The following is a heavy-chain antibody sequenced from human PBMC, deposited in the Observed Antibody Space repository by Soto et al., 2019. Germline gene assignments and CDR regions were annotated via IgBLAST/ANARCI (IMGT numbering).Heavy chain of an antibody. CDR2: ISGSGGST. CDR1: GFTFSSYA. D-gene: IGHD3-22*01. J-gene: IGHJ4*02. Sequence: GGSLRLSCAASGFTFSSYAMSWVRQAPGKGPEWVSAISGSGGSTYYADSVKGRFTISRDNSKNTLYLQMNSLRAEDTAVYYCAKGGTYYYDSSGHSNFDYWGQGTLVTVSS. CDR3: AKGGTYYYDSSGHSNFDY. V-gene: IGHV3-23*01.